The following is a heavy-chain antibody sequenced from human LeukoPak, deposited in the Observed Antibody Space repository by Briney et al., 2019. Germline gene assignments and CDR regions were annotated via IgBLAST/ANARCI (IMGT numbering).Heavy chain of an antibody. Sequence: SETLSLTCAVCGGSFSGYYWSWIRQPPGKGLEWIGEINHSGSTNYNPSLKSRVTISVDTSKNQFSLKLSSVTAADTAVYYCARRYSYAANFDYWGQGTLVTVSS. D-gene: IGHD5-18*01. CDR2: INHSGST. J-gene: IGHJ4*02. CDR3: ARRYSYAANFDY. V-gene: IGHV4-34*01. CDR1: GGSFSGYY.